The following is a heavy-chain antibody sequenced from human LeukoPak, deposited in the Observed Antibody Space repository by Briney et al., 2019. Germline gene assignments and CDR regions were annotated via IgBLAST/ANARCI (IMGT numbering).Heavy chain of an antibody. J-gene: IGHJ4*02. Sequence: GGSLRLSCAASGFTFDDYAMHWVRQAPGKGLEWVSGISWNSGSIGYADSVKGRFTISRDNAKNSLYLQMNSLRAEDTASYYCAKGHYYDSSGYSYYFDYWGQGTLVTVSS. CDR2: ISWNSGSI. CDR3: AKGHYYDSSGYSYYFDY. D-gene: IGHD3-22*01. CDR1: GFTFDDYA. V-gene: IGHV3-9*01.